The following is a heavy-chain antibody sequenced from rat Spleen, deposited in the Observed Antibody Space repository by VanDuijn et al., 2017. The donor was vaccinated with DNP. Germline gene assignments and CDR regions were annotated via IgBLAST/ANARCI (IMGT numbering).Heavy chain of an antibody. D-gene: IGHD1-12*02. J-gene: IGHJ2*01. V-gene: IGHV3-3*01. CDR1: GHSITSSYR. CDR2: INNAGSA. Sequence: EVQLQESGPGLVKPSQSLSLTCSVTGHSITSSYRWNWIRKFPGDKLEWLGYINNAGSANYNPSLKSRISITRDTSKNQFFLQLNSVTTEDTATYYCARSYYDGSYYYGNWGRGVMVTVSS. CDR3: ARSYYDGSYYYGN.